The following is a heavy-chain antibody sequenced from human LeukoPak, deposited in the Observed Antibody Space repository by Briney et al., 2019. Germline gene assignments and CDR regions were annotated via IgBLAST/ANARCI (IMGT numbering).Heavy chain of an antibody. J-gene: IGHJ4*02. CDR1: GGSISSSSYY. CDR2: IYYSGST. V-gene: IGHV4-61*01. CDR3: AREGRGATIDY. D-gene: IGHD1-26*01. Sequence: SETLSLTCTVSGGSISSSSYYWGWIRQPPGKGLEWIGYIYYSGSTNYNPSLKSRVTISVDTSKNQFSLKLSSVTAADTAVYYCAREGRGATIDYWGQGTLVTVSS.